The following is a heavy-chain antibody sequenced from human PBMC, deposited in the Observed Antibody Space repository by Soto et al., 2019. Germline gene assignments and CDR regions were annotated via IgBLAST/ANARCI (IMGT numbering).Heavy chain of an antibody. CDR3: VMVDNYVTPTPQDV. J-gene: IGHJ6*02. CDR1: GYIFVNYG. Sequence: QVQLVQSGDEVKKPGPSVKVSCKASGYIFVNYGIAWVRQAPGQGLEWMGWISPYTGNTHSATKIQGRLTMTTDTSTSTAYMDLGSRTSDDTAVYYCVMVDNYVTPTPQDVWGQGTTVTVSS. CDR2: ISPYTGNT. D-gene: IGHD3-16*01. V-gene: IGHV1-18*01.